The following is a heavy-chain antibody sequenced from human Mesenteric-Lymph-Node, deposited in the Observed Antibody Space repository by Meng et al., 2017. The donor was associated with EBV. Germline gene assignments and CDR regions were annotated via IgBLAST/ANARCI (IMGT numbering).Heavy chain of an antibody. Sequence: QVRLEQSGAEVKKTGASVKVSCKAAGYNFNNYGITWVRQAPGQGLEWMGWISAYNGNTDYAQKLQGRVTMTKDKSTTTAYMDLRSLRSDDTAVYYCARVSDSDSSGLDYWGQGTMVTVSA. CDR3: ARVSDSDSSGLDY. CDR2: ISAYNGNT. J-gene: IGHJ4*02. V-gene: IGHV1-18*01. CDR1: GYNFNNYG. D-gene: IGHD3-22*01.